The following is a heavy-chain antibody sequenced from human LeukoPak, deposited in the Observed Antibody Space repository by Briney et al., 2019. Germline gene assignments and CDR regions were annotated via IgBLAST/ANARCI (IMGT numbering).Heavy chain of an antibody. CDR2: MNPNSGNT. J-gene: IGHJ5*02. D-gene: IGHD3-9*01. CDR1: GYTFTSYD. V-gene: IGHV1-8*01. Sequence: GASVKVSCKASGYTFTSYDINWVRQATGQGLAWTGWMNPNSGNTGYAQKFQGRVTMTRNTSRSTAYMELSSLRSEDTAVYYCARGWLGARRNWFDPWGQGTLVTVSS. CDR3: ARGWLGARRNWFDP.